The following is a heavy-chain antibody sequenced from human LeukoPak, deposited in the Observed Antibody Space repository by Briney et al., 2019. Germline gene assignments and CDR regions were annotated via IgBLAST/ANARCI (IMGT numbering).Heavy chain of an antibody. D-gene: IGHD6-13*01. CDR3: ARDRAAADSDY. Sequence: GGSLRLSCAASGFTFSSYAMSWVRQAPGKGLEWVSTISDRGDSTFYADSGKGRFTISRDNSKNTLFLQMQSLRAEDTAICYCARDRAAADSDYWGQGTLLAVSS. CDR2: ISDRGDST. V-gene: IGHV3-23*01. CDR1: GFTFSSYA. J-gene: IGHJ4*02.